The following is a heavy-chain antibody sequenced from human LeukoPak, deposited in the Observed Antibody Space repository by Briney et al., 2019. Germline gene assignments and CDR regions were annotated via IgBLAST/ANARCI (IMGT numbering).Heavy chain of an antibody. CDR1: GGSISSSSYY. Sequence: SETLSLTCTVSGGSISSSSYYWGWIRQPPGKGLEWIGSIYYSGSTYYNPSPKSRVTISVDTSKNQFSLKLSSVTAADTAVYYCARDLEDGYANFWGQGTLVTVSS. V-gene: IGHV4-39*07. D-gene: IGHD5-24*01. J-gene: IGHJ4*02. CDR3: ARDLEDGYANF. CDR2: IYYSGST.